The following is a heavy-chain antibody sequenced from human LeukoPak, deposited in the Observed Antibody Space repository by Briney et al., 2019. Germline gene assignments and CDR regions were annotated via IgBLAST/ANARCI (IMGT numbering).Heavy chain of an antibody. CDR2: IHYRGGI. CDR3: ARGGESTSWHTDY. CDR1: GASISSYY. V-gene: IGHV4-59*01. D-gene: IGHD6-13*01. J-gene: IGHJ4*02. Sequence: SETLFLTCTVSGASISSYYWNWFRQSPGKGLEWIGNIHYRGGINYSPSLKSRVTISVDTSKNQLSLRLRSVTAADTALYYCARGGESTSWHTDYWGQGTLLTVSS.